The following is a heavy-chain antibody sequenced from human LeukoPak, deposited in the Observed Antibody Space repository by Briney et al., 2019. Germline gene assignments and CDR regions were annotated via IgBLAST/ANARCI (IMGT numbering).Heavy chain of an antibody. CDR3: ARGPHYYDSSYLRN. CDR2: INHSGST. CDR1: GGSFSGYY. V-gene: IGHV4-34*01. J-gene: IGHJ4*02. D-gene: IGHD3-22*01. Sequence: PSETLSLTCAVYGGSFSGYYWSWIRQPPGKGLEWIGEINHSGSTNYNPSLKSRVTISVDTSKNQFSLKLSSVTAADTAVYYCARGPHYYDSSYLRNWGQGTLVTVSS.